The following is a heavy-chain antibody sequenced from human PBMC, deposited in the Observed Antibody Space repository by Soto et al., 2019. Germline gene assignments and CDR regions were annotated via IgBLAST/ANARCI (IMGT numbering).Heavy chain of an antibody. J-gene: IGHJ4*02. CDR1: GGSVGSSSYY. V-gene: IGHV4-39*01. CDR2: TYYSAGT. D-gene: IGHD6-13*01. Sequence: SETLSLTCNVSGGSVGSSSYYWGWIRQAPGKGLEWIVSTYYSAGTYYNPSLKSRVTTSLDASKNQFSPTVTSVTAADTAIYYCARHASRGYSSSWYFEDWGQGTPVTVSS. CDR3: ARHASRGYSSSWYFED.